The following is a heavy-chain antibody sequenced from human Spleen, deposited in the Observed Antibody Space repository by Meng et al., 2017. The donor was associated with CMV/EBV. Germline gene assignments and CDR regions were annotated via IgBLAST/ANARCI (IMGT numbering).Heavy chain of an antibody. Sequence: CAASGFTVSSNYMSWVRQAPGKGLGWVSVIYSGGSTYYADSVKGRFTISRDNSKNTLYLQMNSLRAEDTAVYYCARDKESGSYWYFDLWGRGTLVTVSS. V-gene: IGHV3-66*02. CDR3: ARDKESGSYWYFDL. CDR1: GFTVSSNY. CDR2: IYSGGST. J-gene: IGHJ2*01. D-gene: IGHD1-26*01.